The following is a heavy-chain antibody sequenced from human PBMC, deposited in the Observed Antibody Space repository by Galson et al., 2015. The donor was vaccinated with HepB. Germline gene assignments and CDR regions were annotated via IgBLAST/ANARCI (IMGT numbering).Heavy chain of an antibody. Sequence: SVKVSCKASGYTFTSYYMHWVRQAPGQGLEWMGIINPSGGSTSYAQKFQGRVTMTRDTSTSTVYMELSSLRSEDTAVYYCARGVTMVRGVKPYMDVWGKGTTVTVSS. J-gene: IGHJ6*03. CDR2: INPSGGST. CDR3: ARGVTMVRGVKPYMDV. D-gene: IGHD3-10*01. V-gene: IGHV1-46*01. CDR1: GYTFTSYY.